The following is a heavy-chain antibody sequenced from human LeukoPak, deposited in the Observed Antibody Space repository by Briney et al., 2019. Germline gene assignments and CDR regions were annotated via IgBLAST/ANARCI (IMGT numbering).Heavy chain of an antibody. CDR1: GYTFTSYG. D-gene: IGHD1-26*01. J-gene: IGHJ6*03. CDR3: ARGANIQYYYYYYMDV. V-gene: IGHV1-18*01. CDR2: ISAYNGNT. Sequence: ASVKVSCKASGYTFTSYGISWVRQAPGQGLEWMGWISAYNGNTNYAQKLQGRVTMTTDTSTSTAYMELRSLRSDDTAVYYCARGANIQYYYYYYMDVWGKGTTVTVSS.